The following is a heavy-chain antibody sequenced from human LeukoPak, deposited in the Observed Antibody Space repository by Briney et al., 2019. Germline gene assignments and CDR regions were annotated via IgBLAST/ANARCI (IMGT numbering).Heavy chain of an antibody. Sequence: NPSETLSLTCTVSGGSISSGAYFWSWIRQHPGKGLEWIGFIYYSGTTYYNPSLKSRVTLSKDTSKNHFSLTLSSVTAADTAVYYCARAHGSGGDYFDHWGQGTLVTVSS. J-gene: IGHJ4*02. D-gene: IGHD5-12*01. CDR3: ARAHGSGGDYFDH. CDR2: IYYSGTT. V-gene: IGHV4-31*03. CDR1: GGSISSGAYF.